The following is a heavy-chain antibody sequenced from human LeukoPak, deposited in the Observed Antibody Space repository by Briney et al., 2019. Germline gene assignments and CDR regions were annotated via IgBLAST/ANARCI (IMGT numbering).Heavy chain of an antibody. J-gene: IGHJ4*02. Sequence: GESLKISCKGSGYSFTNYWIGWVRQMPGKGLEWVGIIYPGDSDTRYSPSFQGQVTISADKSISAAYLQWSSLKASDTAMYYCARLRRGFCSGNNCYNSPGDYWGQGTLVTVSS. CDR3: ARLRRGFCSGNNCYNSPGDY. V-gene: IGHV5-51*01. CDR1: GYSFTNYW. D-gene: IGHD2-15*01. CDR2: IYPGDSDT.